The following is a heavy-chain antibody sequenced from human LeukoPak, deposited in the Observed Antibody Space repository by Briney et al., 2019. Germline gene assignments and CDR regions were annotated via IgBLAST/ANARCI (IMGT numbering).Heavy chain of an antibody. J-gene: IGHJ3*01. V-gene: IGHV4-59*02. CDR1: GDSVSGHY. CDR3: ARAPMAITTSAFPDAFDF. Sequence: SETLSLTCTVSGDSVSGHYWSWIRQTPGKGLEWIGYVSYSGGTNYNPSLKRRVSISLDTPKNQFSLKLSSPAAADPAVYYCARAPMAITTSAFPDAFDFWGQGTMVTVSS. D-gene: IGHD5-12*01. CDR2: VSYSGGT.